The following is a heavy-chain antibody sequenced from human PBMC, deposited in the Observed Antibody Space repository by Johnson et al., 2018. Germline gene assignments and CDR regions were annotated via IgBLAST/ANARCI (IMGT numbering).Heavy chain of an antibody. Sequence: EVQLLESGGGLVKPGRSLRLSCTGSDFPFSDYDLIWLRQAPGKGLEWVGFIRSRAFGGTTEYGASVRGRFTISRDDSKSTASLQMNSLETEDPAVDYCTRDAQGTYGPGRAFDYWGQGTLVTVSS. V-gene: IGHV3-49*05. CDR3: TRDAQGTYGPGRAFDY. CDR1: DFPFSDYD. D-gene: IGHD3-10*01. CDR2: IRSRAFGGTT. J-gene: IGHJ4*02.